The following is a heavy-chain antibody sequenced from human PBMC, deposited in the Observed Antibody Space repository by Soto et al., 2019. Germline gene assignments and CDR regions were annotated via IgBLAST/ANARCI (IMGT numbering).Heavy chain of an antibody. V-gene: IGHV4-59*08. CDR3: ARDGDGDYTIQYFQH. CDR1: GGSISSYY. CDR2: IYYSGST. D-gene: IGHD4-17*01. J-gene: IGHJ1*01. Sequence: SETLSLTCTVSGGSISSYYWSWIRQPPGKGLEWIGYIYYSGSTNYNPSIKSRVTISVDTSKNQFSMKLSSVTAADTAVYYCARDGDGDYTIQYFQHWGQGTLVTVSS.